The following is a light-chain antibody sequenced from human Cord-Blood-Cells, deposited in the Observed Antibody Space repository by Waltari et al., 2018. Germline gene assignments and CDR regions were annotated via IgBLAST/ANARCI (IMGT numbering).Light chain of an antibody. CDR3: QSADSSGTYVV. Sequence: GQTARITCSGDALPKQYAYWYQQKPGQAPVLVIYKDSERPSGIPERFSGSSSGTTVTLTISGVQAEDEADYYCQSADSSGTYVVFGGGTKLTVL. V-gene: IGLV3-25*01. CDR1: ALPKQY. CDR2: KDS. J-gene: IGLJ2*01.